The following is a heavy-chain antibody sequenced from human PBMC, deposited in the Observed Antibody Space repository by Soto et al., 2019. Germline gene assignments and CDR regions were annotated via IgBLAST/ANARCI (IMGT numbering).Heavy chain of an antibody. CDR2: IIPIFGTA. V-gene: IGHV1-69*13. CDR3: ARRGIAAAGTLNWFDP. D-gene: IGHD6-13*01. CDR1: GGTFSSYA. Sequence: ASVKVSCKASGGTFSSYAISWVRQAPGQGLEWMGGIIPIFGTANYAQKFQGRVTITADESTSTAYMELSSLRSEDTAVYYCARRGIAAAGTLNWFDPRGQGTLVTVSS. J-gene: IGHJ5*02.